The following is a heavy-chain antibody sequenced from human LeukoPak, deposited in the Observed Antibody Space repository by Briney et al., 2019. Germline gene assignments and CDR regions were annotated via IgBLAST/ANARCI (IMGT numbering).Heavy chain of an antibody. CDR2: IFYSGGT. Sequence: SETLSLTCTVSGGSISRSSYYWGWIRQPPGKGLEGIGSIFYSGGTYYNPSLKSRVTISVDTAKDQFFLKLSSVTAAATVLYYGARLFRYGGDYFDYWGQGTLVTVSS. J-gene: IGHJ4*02. CDR3: ARLFRYGGDYFDY. V-gene: IGHV4-39*01. D-gene: IGHD1-14*01. CDR1: GGSISRSSYY.